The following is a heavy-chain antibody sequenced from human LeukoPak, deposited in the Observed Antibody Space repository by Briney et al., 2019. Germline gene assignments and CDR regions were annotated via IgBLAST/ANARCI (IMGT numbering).Heavy chain of an antibody. D-gene: IGHD3-10*01. CDR3: AKDSDYYGSGSYFDY. V-gene: IGHV3-23*01. CDR1: GFTFSSYA. J-gene: IGHJ4*02. CDR2: ISGSGGST. Sequence: SGGSLRLSCAASGFTFSSYAMSWVRQAPGKGLEWVSAISGSGGSTYYADSVKGRFTISRDNSKNTLYLQMNSLRAEDTAVYYGAKDSDYYGSGSYFDYWGQGTLVPSPQ.